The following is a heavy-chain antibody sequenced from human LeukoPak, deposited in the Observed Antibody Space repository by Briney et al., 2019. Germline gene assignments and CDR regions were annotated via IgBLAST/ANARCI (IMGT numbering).Heavy chain of an antibody. CDR1: GFTFSNYA. Sequence: GGSLRLSCAASGFTFSNYAMSWVRQAPGKGLEWVSVISGSGGSTYYADSVKGRFTISRDNSKNTLYLQMNSLRAEDTAAYYCAKSVESAVTTNPYFDYWGQGTLSPSPQ. V-gene: IGHV3-23*01. CDR3: AKSVESAVTTNPYFDY. D-gene: IGHD4-17*01. CDR2: ISGSGGST. J-gene: IGHJ4*02.